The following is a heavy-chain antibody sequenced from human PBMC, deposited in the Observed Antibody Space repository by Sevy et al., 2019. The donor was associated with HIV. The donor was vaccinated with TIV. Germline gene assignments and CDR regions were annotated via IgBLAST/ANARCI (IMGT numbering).Heavy chain of an antibody. CDR2: IRYDGSNK. CDR3: AKDRSVYGDAFYYYYGMDV. D-gene: IGHD4-17*01. J-gene: IGHJ6*02. CDR1: GFTFSSYG. Sequence: GGSLRLSCAASGFTFSSYGMHWVRQAPGKGLEWVAFIRYDGSNKYYADSVKGRFTISRDNSKNTLYLQMNSLRAEDTAMYYCAKDRSVYGDAFYYYYGMDVWGQGTTVTVSS. V-gene: IGHV3-30*02.